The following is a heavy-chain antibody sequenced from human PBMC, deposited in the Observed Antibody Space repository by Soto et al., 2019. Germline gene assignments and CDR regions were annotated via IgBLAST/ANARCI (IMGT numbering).Heavy chain of an antibody. CDR3: ARVLGNDAFDV. CDR2: IYHSGST. J-gene: IGHJ3*01. Sequence: QVQLQESGPGLVKPSGTLSLTCAVSGGSISSSNWWSWVRQPPGKGLEWIGEIYHSGSTNYNPSLKSWVTISVDKSKNQSSLELSAVSAADTAVYYCARVLGNDAFDVWGQGTRVTVSS. CDR1: GGSISSSNW. D-gene: IGHD3-3*02. V-gene: IGHV4-4*02.